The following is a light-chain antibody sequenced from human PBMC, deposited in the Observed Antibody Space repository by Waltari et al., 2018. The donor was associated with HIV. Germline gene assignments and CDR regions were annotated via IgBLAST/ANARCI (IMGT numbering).Light chain of an antibody. CDR3: QQYNSYSLT. J-gene: IGKJ1*01. V-gene: IGKV1-5*03. Sequence: IQMTQSPSTLSSSVGDRVPITCRASQSISSGLAWYQQKPGKAPKLLLYKASSLESRGTSMFSGIGSGTEFTLTISSLQPDDFATYYCQQYNSYSLTFGQGTKVEIK. CDR1: QSISSG. CDR2: KAS.